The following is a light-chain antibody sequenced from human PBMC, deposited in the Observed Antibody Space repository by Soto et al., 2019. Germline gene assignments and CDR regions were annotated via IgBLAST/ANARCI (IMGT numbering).Light chain of an antibody. J-gene: IGKJ5*01. CDR2: GAS. CDR3: QQANSFPIT. CDR1: QGISSF. Sequence: IQLTQSPSSLSASVGDRVTITCRASQGISSFLAWYQQKPGKAPKLLIYGASTLQSGVPSRFSGSGSGTDFTLTIGSLRPEDFATYYCQQANSFPITFAQGTRLEI. V-gene: IGKV1-9*01.